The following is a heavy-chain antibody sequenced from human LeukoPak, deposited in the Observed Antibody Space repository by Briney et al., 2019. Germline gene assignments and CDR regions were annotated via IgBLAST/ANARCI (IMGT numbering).Heavy chain of an antibody. CDR2: IYTSGST. V-gene: IGHV4-4*07. Sequence: PSETLSLTCTVSGGSISSYYWSWIRQPAGKGLEWIGRIYTSGSTNYNPSLKSRVTMSVDTSNNQFSLKLSSVTAADTAVYYCATYSSSSNFDYWGQGTLVTVSS. D-gene: IGHD6-13*01. CDR3: ATYSSSSNFDY. CDR1: GGSISSYY. J-gene: IGHJ4*02.